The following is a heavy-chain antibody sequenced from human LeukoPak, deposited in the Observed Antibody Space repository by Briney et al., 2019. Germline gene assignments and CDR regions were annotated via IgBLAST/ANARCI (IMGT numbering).Heavy chain of an antibody. J-gene: IGHJ3*01. CDR1: GYTFTSYA. Sequence: ASVKVSCKASGYTFTSYAMNWVRQAPGQGLEWMGRINPRSGDTNYEQNFQGRVTMTRDTAISTAYMGLRRLRSDDTAVYYCARDRGTTYASDVWGQGTMVTVSS. D-gene: IGHD1-7*01. V-gene: IGHV1-2*06. CDR2: INPRSGDT. CDR3: ARDRGTTYASDV.